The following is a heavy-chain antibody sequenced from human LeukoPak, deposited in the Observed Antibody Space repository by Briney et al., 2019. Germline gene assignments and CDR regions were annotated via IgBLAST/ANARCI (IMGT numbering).Heavy chain of an antibody. CDR3: ARGRGSSGYEYYFDY. V-gene: IGHV4-4*07. CDR2: IFTTGST. Sequence: PSETLSLTCTVSGGSISYFYWSWIRQSAGKGLEWIGRIFTTGSTNYNPSLKSRVTMSVDRSKNQFSLRLSSATAADTAVYYCARGRGSSGYEYYFDYWGQGTLVTVSS. CDR1: GGSISYFY. D-gene: IGHD3-22*01. J-gene: IGHJ4*02.